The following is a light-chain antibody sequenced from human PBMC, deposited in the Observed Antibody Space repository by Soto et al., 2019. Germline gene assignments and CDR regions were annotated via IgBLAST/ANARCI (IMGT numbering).Light chain of an antibody. CDR3: AVWDDSLSGVV. CDR1: SSNSGSNY. J-gene: IGLJ3*02. CDR2: KNS. V-gene: IGLV1-47*01. Sequence: QSVVTQPPSASGTPGQRVTISCSGSSSNSGSNYVYWYQHLPGTAPKVLIYKNSHRPSGVPDRFSGSKSDTSASLAISGLRSEDEAHYYCAVWDDSLSGVVFGGGTKLTVL.